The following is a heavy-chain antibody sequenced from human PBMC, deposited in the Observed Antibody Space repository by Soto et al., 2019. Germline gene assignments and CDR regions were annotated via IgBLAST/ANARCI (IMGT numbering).Heavy chain of an antibody. V-gene: IGHV1-69*13. CDR1: GGTFSSYA. CDR2: IIPIFGTA. CDR3: ARCNYYDSSGYPLFDY. Sequence: SVKVSCKASGGTFSSYAISGVLQSPLQGLEWMGGIIPIFGTANYAQKFQGRVTITADESTSTAYMELSSLRSEDTAVYYCARCNYYDSSGYPLFDYWGQGTLVTVSS. D-gene: IGHD3-22*01. J-gene: IGHJ4*02.